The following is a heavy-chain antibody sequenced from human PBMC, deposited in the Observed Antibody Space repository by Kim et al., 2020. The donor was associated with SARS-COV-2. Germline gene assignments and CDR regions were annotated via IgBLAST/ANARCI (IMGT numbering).Heavy chain of an antibody. V-gene: IGHV4-4*06. D-gene: IGHD4-4*01. Sequence: SRVTMSVDTSKNQFSLKLSSVTAADTAVYYCARAGVSTGRSYYYYYGMDVWGQGTTVTVSS. CDR3: ARAGVSTGRSYYYYYGMDV. J-gene: IGHJ6*02.